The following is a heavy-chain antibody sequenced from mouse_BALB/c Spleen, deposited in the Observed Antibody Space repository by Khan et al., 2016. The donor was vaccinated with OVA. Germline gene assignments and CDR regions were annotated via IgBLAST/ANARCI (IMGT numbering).Heavy chain of an antibody. CDR1: GFSLTNYG. V-gene: IGHV2-9*02. CDR2: IWAGGST. D-gene: IGHD3-3*01. CDR3: ARNRGPDYFDY. Sequence: QVQLKESGSGLVAPSQSLSITCTVSGFSLTNYGVHWVRQPPGKGLEWLGVIWAGGSTNYNSALMSRLSISKDDSKSQVFLKMNSLQTDDTAMYFCARNRGPDYFDYWGQGTTLTVSS. J-gene: IGHJ2*01.